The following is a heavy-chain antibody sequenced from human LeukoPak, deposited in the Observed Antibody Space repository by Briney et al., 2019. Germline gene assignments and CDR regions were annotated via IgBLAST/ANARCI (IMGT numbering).Heavy chain of an antibody. V-gene: IGHV3-20*04. J-gene: IGHJ4*02. CDR2: INWNGGST. D-gene: IGHD6-19*01. CDR3: AREGSSGWYFH. Sequence: GGSLRLSCAASGFTFSNAWMSWVRQAPGKGLEWVSGINWNGGSTGYADSVKGRFTISRDNAKNSLYLQMNSLRAEDTALYYCAREGSSGWYFHWGQGTLVTVSS. CDR1: GFTFSNAW.